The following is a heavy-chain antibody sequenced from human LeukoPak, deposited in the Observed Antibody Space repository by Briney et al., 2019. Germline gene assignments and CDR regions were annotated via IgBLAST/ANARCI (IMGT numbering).Heavy chain of an antibody. CDR3: AKDLHYYTGDV. Sequence: PGGSLRLSCAASGFTFSSYWMHWVRQAPGKGLEWVASINQDGSTKNHVDSVKGRFTISRDNAKNSLSLQMNSLTVEDAAVYYCAKDLHYYTGDVWGQGTTVTVSS. CDR2: INQDGSTK. V-gene: IGHV3-7*01. D-gene: IGHD3-22*01. J-gene: IGHJ6*02. CDR1: GFTFSSYW.